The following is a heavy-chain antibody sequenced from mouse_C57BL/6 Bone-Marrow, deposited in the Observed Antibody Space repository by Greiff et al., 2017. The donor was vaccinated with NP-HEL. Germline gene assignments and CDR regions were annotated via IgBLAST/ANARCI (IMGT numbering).Heavy chain of an antibody. CDR2: ISDGGSYT. J-gene: IGHJ3*01. CDR1: GFTFSSYA. D-gene: IGHD1-1*01. Sequence: EVHLVESGGGLVKPGGSLKLSCAASGFTFSSYAMSWVRQTPEKRLEWVATISDGGSYTYYPDNVKGRFTISRDNAKNNLYLQMSHLKSEDTAMYYCARVDYDSSPFAYWGQGALVTVSA. CDR3: ARVDYDSSPFAY. V-gene: IGHV5-4*01.